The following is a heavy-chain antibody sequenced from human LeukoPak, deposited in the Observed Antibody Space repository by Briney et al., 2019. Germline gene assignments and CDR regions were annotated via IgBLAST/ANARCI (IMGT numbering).Heavy chain of an antibody. CDR2: IYYSGST. D-gene: IGHD3-22*01. CDR3: ARQRGYYDSSGYYPDY. V-gene: IGHV4-39*01. CDR1: GGSISSSSYY. J-gene: IGHJ4*02. Sequence: PSETLSLTCTVSGGSISSSSYYWGWIRQPPGKGLEWVGSIYYSGSTYYNPSLKSRVTISADTSKNQFSLKLSSVTAADTAVYYCARQRGYYDSSGYYPDYWGQGTLVTVSS.